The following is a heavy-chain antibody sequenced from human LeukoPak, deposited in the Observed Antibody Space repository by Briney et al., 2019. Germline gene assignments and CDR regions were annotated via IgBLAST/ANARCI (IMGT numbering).Heavy chain of an antibody. Sequence: GGSLRLSCAASGFTFSSYGMHWVRQAPGKGLEWVAVIWYDGSNKYYADSVRGRFTISRDNSKNSLYLQMNSLRTEDTAFYYCAKETDNWGQGTLVTVSS. CDR1: GFTFSSYG. CDR3: AKETDN. CDR2: IWYDGSNK. J-gene: IGHJ4*02. V-gene: IGHV3-33*03.